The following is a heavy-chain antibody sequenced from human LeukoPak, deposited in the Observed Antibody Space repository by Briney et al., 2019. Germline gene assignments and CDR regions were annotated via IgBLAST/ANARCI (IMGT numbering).Heavy chain of an antibody. CDR2: INPNSGGT. D-gene: IGHD5-12*01. V-gene: IGHV1-2*02. J-gene: IGHJ4*02. Sequence: ASVKVSCKACGYTFTGYYMHWVRPPPGQGLEWMGWINPNSGGTNYAQKFQGRATMTRETPISTAYMERSRLRSDDTAVYYCARDRINMKSVDIVATTTYFDYWGQGTLVTVSS. CDR1: GYTFTGYY. CDR3: ARDRINMKSVDIVATTTYFDY.